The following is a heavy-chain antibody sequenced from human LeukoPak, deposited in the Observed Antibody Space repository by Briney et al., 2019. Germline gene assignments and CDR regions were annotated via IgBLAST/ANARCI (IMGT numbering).Heavy chain of an antibody. Sequence: VKVSCKASGFTFTAYFMHWVRQAPGQGLEWRGWIKGNSGAVNYPQKFQGRVTMTRYTSISTAYMELSGLSSDDTALYYCARDGGGGYYDDIDYWGQGTLVTVSS. CDR2: IKGNSGAV. V-gene: IGHV1-2*02. D-gene: IGHD3-3*01. CDR1: GFTFTAYF. CDR3: ARDGGGGYYDDIDY. J-gene: IGHJ4*02.